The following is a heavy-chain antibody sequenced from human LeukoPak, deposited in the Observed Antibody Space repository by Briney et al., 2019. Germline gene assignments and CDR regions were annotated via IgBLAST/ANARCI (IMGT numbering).Heavy chain of an antibody. V-gene: IGHV3-48*03. CDR3: AKPWDY. Sequence: PGGSLRLSCEASGFTFSSYEMNWVRQAPGKGLEWISYISRRGDTISYADSVKGRFTISRDNTKNSLYLQMNSLRAEDTAVYYCAKPWDYWGLGTLVTVSS. CDR2: ISRRGDTI. CDR1: GFTFSSYE. J-gene: IGHJ4*02.